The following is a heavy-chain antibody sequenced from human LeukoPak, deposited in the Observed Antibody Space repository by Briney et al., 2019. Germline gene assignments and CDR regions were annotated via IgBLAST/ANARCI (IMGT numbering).Heavy chain of an antibody. V-gene: IGHV1-18*01. D-gene: IGHD2-2*01. CDR2: ISGYNGNT. J-gene: IGHJ6*02. Sequence: ASVKVSCKCSGYSFIRYGVNWVRQAPGQGLEWMGWISGYNGNTNYAEKVQGRVTMTTDTSTQTVFMELRSLTYDDTAVYFCARSGFSVVPIANYHDGMDVWGQGTTVAVSS. CDR3: ARSGFSVVPIANYHDGMDV. CDR1: GYSFIRYG.